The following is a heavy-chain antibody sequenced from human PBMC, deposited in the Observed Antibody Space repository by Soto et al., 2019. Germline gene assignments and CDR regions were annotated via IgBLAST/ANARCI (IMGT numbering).Heavy chain of an antibody. CDR1: GGTFSSYA. CDR2: IIPIFGTA. D-gene: IGHD2-15*01. Sequence: QVQLVQSGAEVKKPGSSVKVSCKASGGTFSSYAISWVRQAPGQGLEWMGGIIPIFGTANYAQKFQGRVTITADESTSTAYMELSSLRSEDTAVYYCFGYCSGGSCYAGGVDNFDYWGQGTLVTVSS. V-gene: IGHV1-69*01. CDR3: FGYCSGGSCYAGGVDNFDY. J-gene: IGHJ4*02.